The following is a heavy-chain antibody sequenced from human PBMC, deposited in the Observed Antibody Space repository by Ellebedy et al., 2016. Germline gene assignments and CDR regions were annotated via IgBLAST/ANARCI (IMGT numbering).Heavy chain of an antibody. CDR3: AEVPGSVHY. J-gene: IGHJ4*02. CDR2: IVLGNGNT. V-gene: IGHV1-58*01. D-gene: IGHD3-10*01. CDR1: GLTFTNSS. Sequence: SVKVSCXASGLTFTNSSVQWVRQAPGQSLEWMGWIVLGNGNTLYAENFQGRFLITRDKSTRTVYMELHSLRIDDTAVYYCAEVPGSVHYWGQGTLVAVSS.